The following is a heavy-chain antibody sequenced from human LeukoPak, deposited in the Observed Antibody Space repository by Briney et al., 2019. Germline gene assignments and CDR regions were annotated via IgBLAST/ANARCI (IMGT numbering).Heavy chain of an antibody. CDR1: GGTFSSYA. D-gene: IGHD6-19*01. Sequence: SVXVSCKASGGTFSSYAISWVRQAPGQGLEWMGGIIPIFGTANYAQKFQGRVTMTTDTSTSTAYMELRSLRSDDTAVYYCARGRYSSGIDYWGQGTLVTVSS. CDR3: ARGRYSSGIDY. CDR2: IIPIFGTA. J-gene: IGHJ4*02. V-gene: IGHV1-69*05.